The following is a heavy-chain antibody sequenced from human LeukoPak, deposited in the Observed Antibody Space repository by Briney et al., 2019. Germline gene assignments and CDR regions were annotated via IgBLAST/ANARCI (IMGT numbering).Heavy chain of an antibody. CDR2: TRYDGSNK. Sequence: GGSLRLSCTVSGFTFNSYGMHWVRQAPGKGLEWVSFTRYDGSNKYYADSVKGRFTISRDNSKNTLYLQMNSLRSEDTAVYYCAKPPLDDSFAFDYWGQGTLVTVSS. D-gene: IGHD5-18*01. CDR1: GFTFNSYG. CDR3: AKPPLDDSFAFDY. V-gene: IGHV3-30*02. J-gene: IGHJ4*02.